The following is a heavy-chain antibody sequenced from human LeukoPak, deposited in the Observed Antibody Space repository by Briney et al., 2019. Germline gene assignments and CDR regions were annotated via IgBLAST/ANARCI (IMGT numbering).Heavy chain of an antibody. V-gene: IGHV3-21*01. CDR2: ISSSSSYI. J-gene: IGHJ4*02. D-gene: IGHD3-10*01. CDR1: GFTFSSYS. CDR3: ARETVVQGVIINPFDY. Sequence: PGGSLRLSCAASGFTFSSYSMNWVRQAPGKGLEWVSSISSSSSYIYYADSVKGRFTISRDNAKNSLYLQMNSLRAEDTAVYYCARETVVQGVIINPFDYWGQGTLVTVSS.